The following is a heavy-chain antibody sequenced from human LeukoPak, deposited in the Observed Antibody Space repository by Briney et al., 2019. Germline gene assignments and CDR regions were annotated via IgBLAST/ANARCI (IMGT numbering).Heavy chain of an antibody. V-gene: IGHV3-7*01. Sequence: PGGSLRLSCAASGFTFSTYWMAWVRQAPGKGLEWVANIKGGESARHQADSVKGRFTISRDNAQNSVYLQMSSLRGEDTAVYYWARDVGGSLDYWGQGTLVTVSS. CDR3: ARDVGGSLDY. CDR1: GFTFSTYW. J-gene: IGHJ4*02. CDR2: IKGGESAR. D-gene: IGHD1-26*01.